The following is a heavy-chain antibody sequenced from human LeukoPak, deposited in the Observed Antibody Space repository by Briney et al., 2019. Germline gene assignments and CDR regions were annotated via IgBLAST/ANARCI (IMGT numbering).Heavy chain of an antibody. Sequence: PGGCLRLSCAASGFTFSSYSMNWVRQAPGKGLEWVSSISSSSSYIYYADSVKGRFTISRDNAKNSLYLQMNSLRAEDTAVYYCAKGPGAMSPSDYWGQGTLVTVSS. CDR3: AKGPGAMSPSDY. J-gene: IGHJ4*02. CDR1: GFTFSSYS. V-gene: IGHV3-21*01. CDR2: ISSSSSYI. D-gene: IGHD6-25*01.